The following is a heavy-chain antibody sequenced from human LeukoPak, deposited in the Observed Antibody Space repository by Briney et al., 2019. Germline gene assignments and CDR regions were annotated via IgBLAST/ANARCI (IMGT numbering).Heavy chain of an antibody. V-gene: IGHV3-30*02. CDR3: AKDRGSSGWYWFDY. Sequence: GGSLRLSCAASGFTFSSYGMHWVRQAPGKGLEWVAFIRYDGSNKYYADSVKGRFTISRDNSKNTLYLQMNSLRADDTAVYYCAKDRGSSGWYWFDYWGQGTLVTVSS. D-gene: IGHD6-19*01. CDR2: IRYDGSNK. CDR1: GFTFSSYG. J-gene: IGHJ4*02.